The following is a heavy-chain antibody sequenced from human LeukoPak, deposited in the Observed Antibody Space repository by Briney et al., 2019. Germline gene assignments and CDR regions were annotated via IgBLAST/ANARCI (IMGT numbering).Heavy chain of an antibody. V-gene: IGHV3-23*01. Sequence: PGGSPRLSCAASGFTFSNFAMSWVRQAPGKGLEWVSTISGSGSSTYYADSVKGRFTISRDNSRNTLYLQMDSLSAEDSAVYYCAKDPPRGSAAAFDIWGQGTRVTVSS. CDR3: AKDPPRGSAAAFDI. CDR1: GFTFSNFA. J-gene: IGHJ3*02. D-gene: IGHD2-15*01. CDR2: ISGSGSST.